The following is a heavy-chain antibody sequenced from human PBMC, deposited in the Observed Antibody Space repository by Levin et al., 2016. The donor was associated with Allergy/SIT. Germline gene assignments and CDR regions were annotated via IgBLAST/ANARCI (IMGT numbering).Heavy chain of an antibody. Sequence: GESLKISCAASGFTFSSYAMSWVRQAPGKGLEWVSAISGSGGSTYYADSVKGRFTISRDNSKNTLYLQMNSLRAEDTAVYYCAKVQARIAAAEIDYWGQGTLVTVSS. CDR1: GFTFSSYA. CDR3: AKVQARIAAAEIDY. V-gene: IGHV3-23*01. D-gene: IGHD6-13*01. J-gene: IGHJ4*02. CDR2: ISGSGGST.